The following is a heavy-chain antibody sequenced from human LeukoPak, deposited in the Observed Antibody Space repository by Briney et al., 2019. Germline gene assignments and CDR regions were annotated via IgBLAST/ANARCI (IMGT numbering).Heavy chain of an antibody. CDR2: INWNGGST. Sequence: GGSLRLSCAASGFTFDDYGMSWVRQAPGKGLEWVSGINWNGGSTGYADSVKGRFTISRDNAKNSLYLQMNSLRAEDTALYYCVRDGNDYGDNWFDPWGQGTLVTVSS. J-gene: IGHJ5*02. D-gene: IGHD4-17*01. CDR3: VRDGNDYGDNWFDP. CDR1: GFTFDDYG. V-gene: IGHV3-20*04.